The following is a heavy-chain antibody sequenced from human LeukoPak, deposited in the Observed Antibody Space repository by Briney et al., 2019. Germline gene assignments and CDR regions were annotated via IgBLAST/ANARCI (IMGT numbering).Heavy chain of an antibody. CDR3: ASVKSRLFYYYYMDV. CDR2: IIPIFGTA. D-gene: IGHD3-10*01. CDR1: GGTFSSYA. Sequence: SVKVSCTASGGTFSSYAISWVRHAPGQGLEWMGGIIPIFGTANYAQKFQGRVTITTDESTSTAYMELSSLISEDTAVYYCASVKSRLFYYYYMDVWGKGTTVTVSS. V-gene: IGHV1-69*05. J-gene: IGHJ6*03.